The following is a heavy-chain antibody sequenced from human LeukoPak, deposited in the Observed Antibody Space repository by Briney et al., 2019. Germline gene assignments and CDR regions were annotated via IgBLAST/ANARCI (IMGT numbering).Heavy chain of an antibody. Sequence: PGGSLRLSCAASGFTFSNYGMHWVRQAPGKGLEWVAGIWYDGSNKYYADSAKGRFTISRDNSKTTLYLQMNSLRAEDTAVYYCARDPWIQPHYFDYWGQGTLVTVSS. CDR1: GFTFSNYG. D-gene: IGHD5-18*01. J-gene: IGHJ4*02. CDR2: IWYDGSNK. V-gene: IGHV3-33*01. CDR3: ARDPWIQPHYFDY.